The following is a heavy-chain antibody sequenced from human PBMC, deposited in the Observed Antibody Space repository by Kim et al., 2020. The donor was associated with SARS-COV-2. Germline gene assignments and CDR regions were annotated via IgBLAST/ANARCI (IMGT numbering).Heavy chain of an antibody. CDR2: ISYDGSNK. CDR3: ARDHRIQLWLIYYVMDV. J-gene: IGHJ6*02. Sequence: GGSLRLSCAASGFTFSSYAMHWVRQAPGKGLEWVAIISYDGSNKYYADSVKGRFTISRDNSKNTLYLQMNSLRAEDTAVYYCARDHRIQLWLIYYVMDVWGQRTTVTVS. D-gene: IGHD5-18*01. CDR1: GFTFSSYA. V-gene: IGHV3-30*04.